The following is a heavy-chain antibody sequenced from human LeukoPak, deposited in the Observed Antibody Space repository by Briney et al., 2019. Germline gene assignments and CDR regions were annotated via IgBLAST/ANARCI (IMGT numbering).Heavy chain of an antibody. Sequence: GGSLTLSCPASGFTFSSYGMHWVRQAPGKGLEWVAFIRYDGSNKYYADSVKGRFTISRDNSKNTLYLQMNSLRAEDTAVYYCAKVPVTKWKLGVDYWGQGTLVTVSS. CDR2: IRYDGSNK. J-gene: IGHJ4*02. CDR3: AKVPVTKWKLGVDY. V-gene: IGHV3-30*02. CDR1: GFTFSSYG. D-gene: IGHD1-26*01.